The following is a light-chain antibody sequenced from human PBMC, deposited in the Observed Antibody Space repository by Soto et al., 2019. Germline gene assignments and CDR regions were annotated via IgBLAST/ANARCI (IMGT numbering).Light chain of an antibody. V-gene: IGKV3-20*01. Sequence: EIVLTQSPGTLSLSPGERATLSCRASESVTSSQLAWYQQKPGQAPRLLFYAASSRATGIPDRFSGRGSGTDFTLTISRLEPEDFAVYFCQHHGASRATFAQGTKLEIK. CDR3: QHHGASRAT. CDR2: AAS. J-gene: IGKJ2*01. CDR1: ESVTSSQ.